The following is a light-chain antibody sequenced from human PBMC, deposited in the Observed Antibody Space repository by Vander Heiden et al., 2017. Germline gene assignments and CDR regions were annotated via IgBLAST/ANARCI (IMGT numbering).Light chain of an antibody. CDR2: DAS. V-gene: IGKV1-5*01. J-gene: IGKJ2*01. CDR1: QTISSW. Sequence: DILMTQSPSTLSASVGDRVTITCRASQTISSWLAWYQQKPGKAPKLLIYDASSLESGVPSRFSGSGSGTEFTLTISSLQPDDFATYYCQQYKSYLYTFGPGTKLDIK. CDR3: QQYKSYLYT.